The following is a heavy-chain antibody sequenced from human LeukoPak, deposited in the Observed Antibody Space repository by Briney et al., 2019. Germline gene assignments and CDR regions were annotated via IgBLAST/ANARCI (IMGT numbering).Heavy chain of an antibody. D-gene: IGHD3-9*01. J-gene: IGHJ4*02. Sequence: ASVKVSCKASGYTFTSYGISWVRQAPGQGLEWMGWISAYSGNTNYGQKLQGRVTMTTDTSTSTAYMELRSLRSDDTAVYYCARDTPSLYDILTGYLGFDYWGQGTLVTVSS. V-gene: IGHV1-18*01. CDR1: GYTFTSYG. CDR3: ARDTPSLYDILTGYLGFDY. CDR2: ISAYSGNT.